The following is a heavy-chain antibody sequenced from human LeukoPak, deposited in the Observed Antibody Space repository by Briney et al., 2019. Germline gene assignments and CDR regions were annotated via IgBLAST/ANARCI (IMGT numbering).Heavy chain of an antibody. Sequence: SQTLSLTCAVSGGSISSGGYSWSWIRQPPGKGLEWIGYIYHSGSTNYSPSLKSRVTISVDTSKIQFSLKLNSVTAADTAVYYCARGDFLSKDVWGQGTTVTVSS. CDR3: ARGDFLSKDV. J-gene: IGHJ6*02. CDR1: GGSISSGGYS. V-gene: IGHV4-30-2*01. D-gene: IGHD3-3*01. CDR2: IYHSGST.